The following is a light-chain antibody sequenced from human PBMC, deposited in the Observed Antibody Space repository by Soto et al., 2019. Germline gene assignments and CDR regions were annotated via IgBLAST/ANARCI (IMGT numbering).Light chain of an antibody. CDR2: GAS. Sequence: ETVMTQSPAALSVSPGERATLSCRASQSVNSNLAWYQQKLGQAPRVLIYGASTRATGIPARFSGSGSGTDFTLTISRLEPEDFAVYYCQQYGSSPSTFGQGTRLEIK. CDR1: QSVNSN. V-gene: IGKV3-15*01. J-gene: IGKJ5*01. CDR3: QQYGSSPST.